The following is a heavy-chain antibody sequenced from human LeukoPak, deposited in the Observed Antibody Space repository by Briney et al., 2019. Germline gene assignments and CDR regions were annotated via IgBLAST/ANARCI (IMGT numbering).Heavy chain of an antibody. CDR1: GYTLTELS. Sequence: ASVTVSCKVSGYTLTELSMHWVRQAPGKGLEWMGGFGPEDGGTIYAQKFQGRVTMTEDTSTDTAYMELSSLRSEDTAVYYCATAGYCTNGVCYRTFDYWGQGTLATVSS. D-gene: IGHD2-8*01. CDR2: FGPEDGGT. CDR3: ATAGYCTNGVCYRTFDY. V-gene: IGHV1-24*01. J-gene: IGHJ4*02.